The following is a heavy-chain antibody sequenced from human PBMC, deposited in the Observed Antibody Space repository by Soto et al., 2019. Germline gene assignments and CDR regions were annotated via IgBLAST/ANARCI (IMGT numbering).Heavy chain of an antibody. CDR2: ISGSGGST. V-gene: IGHV3-23*01. Sequence: EVQLLESGGGLVQPGGSLRLSCAASGFTFSSYAMSWVRQAPGKGLEWVSAISGSGGSTYYADSVKGRFTISRDNSKNTLYVQIKSLRAEDTAVYYCAKVEEYNWCMDVWGQGTTVTVS. CDR3: AKVEEYNWCMDV. CDR1: GFTFSSYA. D-gene: IGHD1-20*01. J-gene: IGHJ6*02.